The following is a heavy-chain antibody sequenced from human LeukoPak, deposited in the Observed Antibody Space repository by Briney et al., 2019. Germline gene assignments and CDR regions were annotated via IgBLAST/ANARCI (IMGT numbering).Heavy chain of an antibody. CDR2: ISYDGSNK. V-gene: IGHV3-30*04. J-gene: IGHJ4*02. D-gene: IGHD2-15*01. Sequence: GGSLRLSCAASGFTFSSYAMHWVRQAPGKGLEWVAVISYDGSNKYYADSVKGRFTISRDNSKNTLYLQMNSLRAEDTAVYYCARGGRRVYSVIDYWGQGTLVTVSS. CDR3: ARGGRRVYSVIDY. CDR1: GFTFSSYA.